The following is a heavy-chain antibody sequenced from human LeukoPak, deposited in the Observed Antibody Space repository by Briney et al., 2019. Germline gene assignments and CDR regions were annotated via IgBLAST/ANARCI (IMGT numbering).Heavy chain of an antibody. V-gene: IGHV3-7*01. CDR1: GFIFSSYW. CDR3: AREGYDILTGYDY. Sequence: PGGSLRLSCVASGFIFSSYWMSWVRQAPGKGLEWVANIGRDGSEIKYVDSVKGRFSISRDNAKNTLYLQMNSLRAEDAAVYYCAREGYDILTGYDYWGQGTLVTVSS. J-gene: IGHJ4*02. D-gene: IGHD3-9*01. CDR2: IGRDGSEI.